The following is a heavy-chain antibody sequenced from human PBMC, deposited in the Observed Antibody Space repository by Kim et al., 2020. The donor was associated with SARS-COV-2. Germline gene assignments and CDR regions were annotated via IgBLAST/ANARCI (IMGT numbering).Heavy chain of an antibody. Sequence: GGSLRLSCAASGFTFSSYEMNWVRQAPGKGLEWVSYISSSGSTIYYADSVKGRFTISRDNAKNSLYLQMNSLRAEDTAVYYCARDDCSGGSCYGDGEHYSYSGWGVGGQGTPVPAPS. V-gene: IGHV3-48*03. D-gene: IGHD2-15*01. J-gene: IGHJ6*02. CDR3: ARDDCSGGSCYGDGEHYSYSGWGV. CDR2: ISSSGSTI. CDR1: GFTFSSYE.